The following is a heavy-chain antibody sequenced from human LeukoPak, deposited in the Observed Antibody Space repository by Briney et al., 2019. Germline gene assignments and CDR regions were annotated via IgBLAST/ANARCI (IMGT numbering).Heavy chain of an antibody. CDR3: AKVGDVAVAGTDY. V-gene: IGHV3-33*06. Sequence: GRSLRLSCAASGFFFSSYGMHWVRQAPGKGLEWVALIWYDGTNKYYTDSVKGRFTISRDNSKNTLYLQMNSLRPEDTAVYYCAKVGDVAVAGTDYWGQGTLVTVSS. D-gene: IGHD6-19*01. CDR1: GFFFSSYG. CDR2: IWYDGTNK. J-gene: IGHJ4*02.